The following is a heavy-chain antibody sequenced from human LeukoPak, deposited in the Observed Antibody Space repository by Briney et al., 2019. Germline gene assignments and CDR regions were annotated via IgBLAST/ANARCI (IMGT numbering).Heavy chain of an antibody. CDR1: GYTFTDYY. V-gene: IGHV1-2*02. J-gene: IGHJ4*02. Sequence: GASVKVSCKASGYTFTDYYMHWVRQAPGQGLEWMGWINPNSGGTNYAQKFQGRVTMTRDTSISTAYMELSRLRSDDTAVYYCARDMEDIVVVVAAILYYWGQGTLVTVSS. CDR2: INPNSGGT. CDR3: ARDMEDIVVVVAAILYY. D-gene: IGHD2-15*01.